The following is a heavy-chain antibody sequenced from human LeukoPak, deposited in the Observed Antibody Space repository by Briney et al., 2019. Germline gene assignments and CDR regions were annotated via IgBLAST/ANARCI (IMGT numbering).Heavy chain of an antibody. V-gene: IGHV1-69*06. CDR2: IIPIFGTA. J-gene: IGHJ4*02. Sequence: SVKVSCKASGGTFSSYAIRWVRQAPGQGLEWMGRIIPIFGTANYAQKFQGRVTITADKSTSTAYMELSSLRSEDTAVYYCARAWVGDTAMAKGNYYGSSGYYWAFDYWGQGTLVTVSS. CDR3: ARAWVGDTAMAKGNYYGSSGYYWAFDY. CDR1: GGTFSSYA. D-gene: IGHD3-22*01.